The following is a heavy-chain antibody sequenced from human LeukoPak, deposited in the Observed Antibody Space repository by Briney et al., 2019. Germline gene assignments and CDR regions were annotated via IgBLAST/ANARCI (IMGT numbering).Heavy chain of an antibody. D-gene: IGHD2-15*01. Sequence: PPQTLSLTCTVSGGSISSGSYYWSWIRQPAGKGLEWIGRIYTSGSTNYNPSLKSRVTISVDTSKNQFSLKLSSVTAADTAVYYCARDRIVVGNNWFDPWGQGTLVTVSS. CDR2: IYTSGST. V-gene: IGHV4-61*02. CDR1: GGSISSGSYY. J-gene: IGHJ5*02. CDR3: ARDRIVVGNNWFDP.